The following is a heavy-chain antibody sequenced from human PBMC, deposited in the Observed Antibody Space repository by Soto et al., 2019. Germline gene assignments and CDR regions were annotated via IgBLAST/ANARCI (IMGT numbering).Heavy chain of an antibody. CDR1: GFTFSSYC. V-gene: IGHV3-33*01. Sequence: PGGSLRPSWASSGFTFSSYCMHWVRQAPGKGLEWVAVIWYDGSNKYYADSVKGRFTISRDNSKNTLYLQMNSLRAEDTAVYYGARQKYYYDSCGSFDPWGQGTRVTLS. CDR2: IWYDGSNK. J-gene: IGHJ5*02. D-gene: IGHD3-22*01. CDR3: ARQKYYYDSCGSFDP.